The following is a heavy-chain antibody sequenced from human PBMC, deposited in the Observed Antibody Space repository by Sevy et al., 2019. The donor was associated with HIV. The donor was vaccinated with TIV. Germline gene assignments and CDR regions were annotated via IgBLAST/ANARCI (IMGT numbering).Heavy chain of an antibody. CDR2: IKQDGTDT. CDR3: ARALADWGSFHYSS. Sequence: GGSLRLSCAASGFTFSTYWMTWVRQAPGKGLEWVANIKQDGTDTNYVDSVRGRFTISRDNGRYLLYLHMNSLRAEDTAVYFCARALADWGSFHYSSWGRGVLVTVSS. J-gene: IGHJ4*02. V-gene: IGHV3-7*01. D-gene: IGHD3-16*01. CDR1: GFTFSTYW.